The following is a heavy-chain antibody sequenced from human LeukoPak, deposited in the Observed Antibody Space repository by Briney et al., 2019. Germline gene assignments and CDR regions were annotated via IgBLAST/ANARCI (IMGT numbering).Heavy chain of an antibody. CDR3: ARGWAGSSWY. J-gene: IGHJ4*02. V-gene: IGHV4-59*02. D-gene: IGHD6-13*01. CDR1: GGSVSNYY. Sequence: PSETLSLTCTVSGGSVSNYYWSWIRQPPGRGLEWIGYIYYSGSTNYNPSLKSRLTISVDTSKNQFSLKLNSVTAADTAVYYCARGWAGSSWYWGQGTLVTVSS. CDR2: IYYSGST.